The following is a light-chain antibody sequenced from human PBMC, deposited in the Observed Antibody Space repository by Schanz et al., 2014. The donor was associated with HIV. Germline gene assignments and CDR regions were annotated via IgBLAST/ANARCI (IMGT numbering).Light chain of an antibody. V-gene: IGKV3-11*01. Sequence: EIVLTQSPATLSLSPGERATLSCRASQSVSSYLAWYQQKPGQAPRLLIYDASNRATGIPARFSGSGSGTEFTLTISSLQSEDFASYYCQQLKSYPLTFGGGTKVEI. J-gene: IGKJ4*01. CDR1: QSVSSY. CDR2: DAS. CDR3: QQLKSYPLT.